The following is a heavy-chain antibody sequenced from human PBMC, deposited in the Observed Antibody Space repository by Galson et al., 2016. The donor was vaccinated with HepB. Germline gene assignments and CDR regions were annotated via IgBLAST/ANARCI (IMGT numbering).Heavy chain of an antibody. CDR1: GFTFGIYA. J-gene: IGHJ1*01. D-gene: IGHD3-3*01. V-gene: IGHV3-23*01. CDR2: ISSSGGKT. CDR3: ASRYDFWSGYPFQH. Sequence: SLRLSCAASGFTFGIYAMNWVRQVPGKGPEWVSSISSSGGKTYYKDSVKDRFTVSRDNSKNTLYLQMNSLRVEDTAIYYCASRYDFWSGYPFQHWGQGTLVTVSS.